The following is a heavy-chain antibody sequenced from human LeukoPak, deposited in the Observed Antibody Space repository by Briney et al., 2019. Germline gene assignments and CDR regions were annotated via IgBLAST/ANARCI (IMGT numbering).Heavy chain of an antibody. CDR3: ARFPSDSGSYYEGDG. V-gene: IGHV4-39*07. CDR2: IYYSGST. Sequence: SETLSLTCTVSGGSISSSSYYWGWIRQPPGKGLEWIGSIYYSGSTYYNPSLKSRVTISVDTSKNQFSLKLSSVTAADTAVYYCARFPSDSGSYYEGDGWGQGTLVTVSS. CDR1: GGSISSSSYY. D-gene: IGHD3-10*01. J-gene: IGHJ4*02.